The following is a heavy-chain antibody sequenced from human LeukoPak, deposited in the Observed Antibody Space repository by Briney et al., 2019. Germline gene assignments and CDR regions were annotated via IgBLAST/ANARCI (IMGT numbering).Heavy chain of an antibody. V-gene: IGHV4-4*02. CDR2: VNLQGST. Sequence: SGTLSLTCGVSGGSISNTNWWPWVRRPPGKGLEWIGEVNLQGSTNYNPSLKSRVAISVDKSENHISLKLTSVTAADTAVYYCAREGGPYRPLDYSGQGTLVTVAS. J-gene: IGHJ4*02. CDR3: AREGGPYRPLDY. CDR1: GGSISNTNW.